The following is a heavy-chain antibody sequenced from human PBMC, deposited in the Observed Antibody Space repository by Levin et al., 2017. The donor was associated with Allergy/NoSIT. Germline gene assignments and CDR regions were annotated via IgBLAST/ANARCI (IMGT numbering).Heavy chain of an antibody. V-gene: IGHV3-33*01. J-gene: IGHJ6*02. D-gene: IGHD3-3*01. CDR3: ARDTSSVEWLFKYYYGMDV. Sequence: PGGSLRLSCAASGFTFSSYGMHWVRQAPGKGLEWVAVIWYDGSNKYYADSVKGRFTISRDNSKNTLYLQMNSLRAEDTAVYYCARDTSSVEWLFKYYYGMDVWGQGTTVTVSS. CDR1: GFTFSSYG. CDR2: IWYDGSNK.